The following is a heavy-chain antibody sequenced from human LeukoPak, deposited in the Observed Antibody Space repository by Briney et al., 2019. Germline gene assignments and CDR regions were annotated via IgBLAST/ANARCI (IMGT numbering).Heavy chain of an antibody. V-gene: IGHV2-70*17. CDR2: IDWDDAK. Sequence: SGPTLVNPTQTPTLTCTFSGFSLSTSGMCVSWIRQPPGKALEWLARIDWDDAKFYSASLKTRLTISRDTSKSQVVLTMTNMDPVDTATYYCARLPVTTGFYYYGLDVWGQGATVAVSS. CDR3: ARLPVTTGFYYYGLDV. CDR1: GFSLSTSGMC. D-gene: IGHD4-17*01. J-gene: IGHJ6*02.